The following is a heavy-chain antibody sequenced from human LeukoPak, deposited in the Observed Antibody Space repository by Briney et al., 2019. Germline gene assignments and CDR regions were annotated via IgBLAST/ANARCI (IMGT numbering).Heavy chain of an antibody. CDR3: AKEGLRYFDFDF. Sequence: PGGSLRLSCAASGFTITRSAMSWVRQAPGKGLEWVSAFSGGGDTYYADSVKGRFTISRDTSKNTLYLQMNSLSAEDTAVYYCAKEGLRYFDFDFWGQGTLVTVSS. CDR1: GFTITRSA. D-gene: IGHD3-9*01. J-gene: IGHJ4*02. CDR2: FSGGGDT. V-gene: IGHV3-23*01.